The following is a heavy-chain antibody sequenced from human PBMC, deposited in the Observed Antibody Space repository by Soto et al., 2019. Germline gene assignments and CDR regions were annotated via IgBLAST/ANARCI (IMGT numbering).Heavy chain of an antibody. Sequence: QVQLQESGPRLVKPSGSLSLTCGVSGGTVASSHWWSWVRQSPGGGLEWIGNVYHSGDTNFNPSLQSRVTISVDKSNNQFSLRQNSLTPADTAVYFCVIEIVTAGGNNYLDPCGPGTLVTVSS. CDR3: VIEIVTAGGNNYLDP. CDR1: GGTVASSHW. V-gene: IGHV4-4*02. J-gene: IGHJ5*02. CDR2: VYHSGDT. D-gene: IGHD2-21*02.